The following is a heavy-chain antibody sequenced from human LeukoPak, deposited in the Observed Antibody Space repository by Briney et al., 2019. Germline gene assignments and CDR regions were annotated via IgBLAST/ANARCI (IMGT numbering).Heavy chain of an antibody. CDR3: AKDEGIVGTKGYFQH. D-gene: IGHD1-26*01. CDR1: GFTFDDYA. CDR2: ISWNSGSI. V-gene: IGHV3-9*01. J-gene: IGHJ1*01. Sequence: PGGSLRLSCAASGFTFDDYAMHWVRQAPGKGLEWVSGISWNSGSIGYTDSVKGRFTISRDNAKNSLYLQMNSLRAEDTALYYCAKDEGIVGTKGYFQHWGQGTLVTVSS.